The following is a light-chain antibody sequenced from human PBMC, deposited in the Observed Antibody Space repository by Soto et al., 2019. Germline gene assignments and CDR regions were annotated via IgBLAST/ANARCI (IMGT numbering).Light chain of an antibody. CDR1: QSIGVW. CDR3: QQYINSFRT. J-gene: IGKJ1*01. CDR2: KTS. Sequence: DIQMTQSPSTLSASVGDRVTITCRASQSIGVWLAWYQQKPGTAPKLLIYKTSTIDSGVPLRFSGSGSGTEFTLTSSSLQPYDFATYYCQQYINSFRTFGQGTKVEIK. V-gene: IGKV1-5*03.